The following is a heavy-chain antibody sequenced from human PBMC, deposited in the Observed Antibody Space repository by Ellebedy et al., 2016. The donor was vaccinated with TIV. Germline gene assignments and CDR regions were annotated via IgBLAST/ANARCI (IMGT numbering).Heavy chain of an antibody. Sequence: ASVKVSXKASGYTFTSYGISWVRQAPGQGLEWMGWISAYNGNTNYAQKLQGRVTMTTDTSTSTAYMELRSLRSDDTAVYYCARDTGHDYVWGSYRYTRPAPIDYWGQGTLVTVSS. CDR1: GYTFTSYG. CDR2: ISAYNGNT. D-gene: IGHD3-16*02. V-gene: IGHV1-18*01. J-gene: IGHJ4*02. CDR3: ARDTGHDYVWGSYRYTRPAPIDY.